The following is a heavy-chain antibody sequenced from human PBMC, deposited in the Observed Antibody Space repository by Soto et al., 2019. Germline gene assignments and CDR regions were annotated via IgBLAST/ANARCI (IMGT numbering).Heavy chain of an antibody. Sequence: EVQLVESGGGLVQPGGSLRLSCAASGFTFSNKYMSWVRQAPGKGLEWVSLINSGGSLSYADSVKGRFTISTGYSENTMYVHMRTLGAQDTAAYYCTRDDVHYSGGACYGIPMDVWGRVDTV. CDR1: GFTFSNKY. CDR3: TRDDVHYSGGACYGIPMDV. CDR2: INSGGSL. J-gene: IGHJ6*03. D-gene: IGHD2-15*01. V-gene: IGHV3-66*01.